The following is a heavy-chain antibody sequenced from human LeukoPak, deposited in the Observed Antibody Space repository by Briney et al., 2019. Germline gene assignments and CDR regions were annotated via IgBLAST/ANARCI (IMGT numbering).Heavy chain of an antibody. Sequence: NASETLSLTCTVSGGSISSYYWSWIRQPPGKGLEWIGYIYYSGSTNYNPSLKSRVTISVDTSKNQFSLKLSSVTAADTAVYYCARRSVVAQFDPWGQRTQVTVSS. D-gene: IGHD2-15*01. CDR1: GGSISSYY. J-gene: IGHJ5*02. V-gene: IGHV4-59*08. CDR2: IYYSGST. CDR3: ARRSVVAQFDP.